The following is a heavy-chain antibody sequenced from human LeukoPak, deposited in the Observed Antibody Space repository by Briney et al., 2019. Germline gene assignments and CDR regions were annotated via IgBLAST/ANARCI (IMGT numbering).Heavy chain of an antibody. CDR3: ASPGSVGRWGFDY. CDR2: MWYDGSNK. J-gene: IGHJ4*02. V-gene: IGHV3-33*01. CDR1: GFTFSSYG. Sequence: GGSLRLSCATSGFTFSSYGMHWVRQAPGKGLEWVAVMWYDGSNKYYADSVKGRFTISRDNSKNSLYLQMNSLRAEDTAVYYCASPGSVGRWGFDYWGQGTLVTVSS. D-gene: IGHD3-16*01.